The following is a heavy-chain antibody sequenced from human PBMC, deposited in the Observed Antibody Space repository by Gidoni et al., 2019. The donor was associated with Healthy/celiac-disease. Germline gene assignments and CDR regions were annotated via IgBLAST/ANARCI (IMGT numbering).Heavy chain of an antibody. CDR3: ARANPGIAAAAPYYFDY. V-gene: IGHV4-4*02. CDR2: IYHSGST. CDR1: GDSISSRNW. J-gene: IGHJ4*02. D-gene: IGHD6-13*01. Sequence: QLQLQESGPGLVKPSGTLSLTCAVSGDSISSRNWWRWVRQPPGKGLEWIGEIYHSGSTNYNPSLKSRVTISVDKSKNQFSLKLSSVTAADTAVYYCARANPGIAAAAPYYFDYWGQGTLVTVSS.